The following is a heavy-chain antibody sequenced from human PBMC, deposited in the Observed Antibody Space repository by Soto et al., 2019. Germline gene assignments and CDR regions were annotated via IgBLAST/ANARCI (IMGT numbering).Heavy chain of an antibody. CDR1: GFIVSTSY. CDR3: ARNRGYGPSD. J-gene: IGHJ4*02. Sequence: QTGGSLRLSCAACGFIVSTSYMSWVRQAPGKGLEWVSVIYSGGTTYYADSVKGRFTISRDNSNNTPYLQMNSLKAADTAIYYCARNRGYGPSDWGKGTLVTVSS. CDR2: IYSGGTT. D-gene: IGHD5-18*01. V-gene: IGHV3-53*01.